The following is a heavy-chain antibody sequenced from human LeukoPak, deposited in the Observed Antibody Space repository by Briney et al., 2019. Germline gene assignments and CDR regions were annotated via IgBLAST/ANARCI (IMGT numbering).Heavy chain of an antibody. J-gene: IGHJ4*02. CDR2: IRFDGSSK. CDR3: AKDKKYSTGYYVPFDY. V-gene: IGHV3-30*02. CDR1: GFTFSSYG. D-gene: IGHD6-19*01. Sequence: GGTLRLSCAASGFTFSSYGMSWVRQAPGKGLEWVTYIRFDGSSKDYADSVQGRFTISRDNSKNMLYLQMNSLRPEDTAVYYCAKDKKYSTGYYVPFDYWGQGTLVTVSS.